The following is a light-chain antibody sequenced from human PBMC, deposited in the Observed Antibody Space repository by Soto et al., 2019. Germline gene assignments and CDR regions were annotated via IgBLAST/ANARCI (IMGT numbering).Light chain of an antibody. CDR2: AAS. CDR1: QGISSY. J-gene: IGKJ5*01. Sequence: DIQLTQSPSFLSASVGDRVTITCRASQGISSYLAWYQQKPGKAPKLLIYAASILQSGVPSRFSGSGSGTEFTLTISSLQPEDFATYYCQQLNNYPITFGQGTRLEIK. V-gene: IGKV1-9*01. CDR3: QQLNNYPIT.